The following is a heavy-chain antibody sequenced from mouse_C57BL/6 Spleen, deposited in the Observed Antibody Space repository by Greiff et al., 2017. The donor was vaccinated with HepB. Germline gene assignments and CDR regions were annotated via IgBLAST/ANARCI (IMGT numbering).Heavy chain of an antibody. Sequence: HLVESGGGLVKPGGSLKLSCAASGFTFSDYGMHWVRQAPEKGLEWVAYISSGSSTIYDADTVKGRVTISRDNAQNTLFLQMTSLRSEDPAMYYCASADYDAHYYAIDYWGQGTSVTVSS. CDR1: GFTFSDYG. V-gene: IGHV5-17*01. D-gene: IGHD2-4*01. J-gene: IGHJ4*01. CDR2: ISSGSSTI. CDR3: ASADYDAHYYAIDY.